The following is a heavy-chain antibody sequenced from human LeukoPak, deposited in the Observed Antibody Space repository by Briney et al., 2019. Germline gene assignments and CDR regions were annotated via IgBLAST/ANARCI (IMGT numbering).Heavy chain of an antibody. CDR1: GGSIRSYF. CDR2: IYYSGST. V-gene: IGHV4-59*01. D-gene: IGHD3-22*01. Sequence: SETLSLTCIVSGGSIRSYFWSWIRQPPGKGLEWIGYIYYSGSTNYNPSLKSRVTISVDTSKNQFSLRLSSVTAADTAVYYCARGSDHYDSSGYRYFDLWGRGTLATVSS. J-gene: IGHJ2*01. CDR3: ARGSDHYDSSGYRYFDL.